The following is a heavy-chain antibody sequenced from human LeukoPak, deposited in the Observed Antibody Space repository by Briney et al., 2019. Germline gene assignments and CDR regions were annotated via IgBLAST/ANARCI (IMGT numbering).Heavy chain of an antibody. J-gene: IGHJ4*02. D-gene: IGHD3-9*01. CDR3: ARGGKNRYFDWSVDY. CDR1: GFTFSSYA. Sequence: GGSLRLSCAASGFTFSSYAMHWVRQAPGKGLEYVSAISSNGGSTYYANSVKGRFTISRDNSKNTLYLQMGSLRAEDMAVYYCARGGKNRYFDWSVDYWGQGTLVTVSS. V-gene: IGHV3-64*01. CDR2: ISSNGGST.